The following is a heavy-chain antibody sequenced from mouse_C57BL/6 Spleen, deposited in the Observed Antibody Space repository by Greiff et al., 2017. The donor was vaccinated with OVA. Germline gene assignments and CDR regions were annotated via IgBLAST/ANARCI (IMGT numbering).Heavy chain of an antibody. CDR3: ARSFYYYGSSYWYFDV. J-gene: IGHJ1*03. D-gene: IGHD1-1*01. CDR1: GFTFSDYG. Sequence: EVKLVESGGGLVKPGGSLKLSCAASGFTFSDYGMHWVRQAPEKGLEWVAYISSGSSTIYYADTVKGRFTISRDNAKNTLFLQMTSLRSEDTAMYYCARSFYYYGSSYWYFDVWGTGTTVTVSS. V-gene: IGHV5-17*01. CDR2: ISSGSSTI.